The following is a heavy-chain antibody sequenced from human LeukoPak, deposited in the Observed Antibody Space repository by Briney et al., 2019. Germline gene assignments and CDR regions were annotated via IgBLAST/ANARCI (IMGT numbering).Heavy chain of an antibody. CDR3: ARDQKTSDFDY. V-gene: IGHV1-2*02. CDR2: INPNSSAT. J-gene: IGHJ4*02. CDR1: GYTFTSYD. Sequence: GASVKVSCKASGYTFTSYDINWVRQAPGQGLEWMGWINPNSSATIFAQKFQGRVTMTRDTSISTAYMELSRLRSDDTAVYYCARDQKTSDFDYWGQGTLVTVSS. D-gene: IGHD2-2*01.